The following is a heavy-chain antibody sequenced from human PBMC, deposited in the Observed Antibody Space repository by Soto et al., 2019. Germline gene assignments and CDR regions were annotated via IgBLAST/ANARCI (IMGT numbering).Heavy chain of an antibody. CDR3: ARLWATVNYYYYGMDV. V-gene: IGHV5-51*01. CDR2: IYPGDSDT. D-gene: IGHD4-4*01. Sequence: GESLKISCKGSGYSFTSYWIGWVRQMPGKGLEWMGIIYPGDSDTRYSPSFQGQVTISADKSISTAYLQWSGLKASDTAMYYCARLWATVNYYYYGMDVWGQGTTVTVSS. CDR1: GYSFTSYW. J-gene: IGHJ6*02.